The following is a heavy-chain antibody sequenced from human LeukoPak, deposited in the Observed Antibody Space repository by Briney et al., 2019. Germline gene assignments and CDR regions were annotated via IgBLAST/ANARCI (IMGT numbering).Heavy chain of an antibody. V-gene: IGHV3-9*01. CDR1: GFTFDDYA. Sequence: PGGSLRLSCAASGFTFDDYAMHWVRQAPGKGLEWVSGISWNSGSIGYADSVKGRFTISRDNAKNSLYLQMNSLRAEDTALYYCAKDIHRAEGAFDWLLDAFDYWGQGTLVTVSS. J-gene: IGHJ4*02. D-gene: IGHD3-9*01. CDR2: ISWNSGSI. CDR3: AKDIHRAEGAFDWLLDAFDY.